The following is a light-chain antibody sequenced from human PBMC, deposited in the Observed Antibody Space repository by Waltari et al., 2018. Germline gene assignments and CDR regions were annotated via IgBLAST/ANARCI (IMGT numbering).Light chain of an antibody. CDR2: STY. CDR1: QTVSTIA. Sequence: IVLTQSPGTLSLSPGDRATLSFRASQTVSTIALSWYQQKPGQAPRVLIYSTYNRATGIPDRFSGSGSGTDFTLTINRLAPEDFAMYYCQQYDGIVVTFGGGTKVEI. J-gene: IGKJ4*01. V-gene: IGKV3-20*01. CDR3: QQYDGIVVT.